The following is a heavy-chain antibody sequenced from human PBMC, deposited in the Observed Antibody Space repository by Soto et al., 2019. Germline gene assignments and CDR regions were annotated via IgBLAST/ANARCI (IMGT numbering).Heavy chain of an antibody. CDR3: ARMWWRYCSGGSCHAVGYYYYSGRDV. CDR2: INYNGST. V-gene: IGHV4-34*01. CDR1: GGSFSGYY. J-gene: IGHJ6*01. Sequence: SETLSFTCAVYGGSFSGYYWSWIRHPQAKGLEWCGGINYNGSTNYNPSRWSLVHVLRGSSRNQLSLKLSSVTAANTAVYYCARMWWRYCSGGSCHAVGYYYYSGRDVWGQGTTVTVSS. D-gene: IGHD2-15*01.